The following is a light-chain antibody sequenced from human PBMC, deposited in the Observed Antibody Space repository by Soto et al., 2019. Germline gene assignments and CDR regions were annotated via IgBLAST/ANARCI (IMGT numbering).Light chain of an antibody. CDR1: QSVSSY. CDR2: DAS. CDR3: RQRSNWPPYT. Sequence: EIVLTQSPATLSLSPGERATLSCRASQSVSSYLAWYQQKPGQAPRLLIYDASNRATGIPARFSGSGSATELSLPISSLEPEDFAVYYCRQRSNWPPYTFGQGTKLEIK. V-gene: IGKV3-11*01. J-gene: IGKJ2*01.